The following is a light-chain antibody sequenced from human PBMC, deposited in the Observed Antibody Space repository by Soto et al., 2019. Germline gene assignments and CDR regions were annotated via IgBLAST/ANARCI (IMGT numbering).Light chain of an antibody. Sequence: EIVLTQSPATLSLSPGERATLSCRASQSVSSYLAWYQQKPGQAPRLLIYDASNRATGIPARFSGSGSGTDFTLTIISLEPDDFAVYYCQQRSNWPPSATFGGGTKVEIK. J-gene: IGKJ4*01. CDR3: QQRSNWPPSAT. CDR2: DAS. CDR1: QSVSSY. V-gene: IGKV3-11*01.